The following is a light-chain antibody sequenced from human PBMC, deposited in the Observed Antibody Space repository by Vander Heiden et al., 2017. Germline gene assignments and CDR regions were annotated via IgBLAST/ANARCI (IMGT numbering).Light chain of an antibody. CDR1: NIGSKS. J-gene: IGLJ2*01. Sequence: SFVLTQPPPVSVAPGQTARITWGGNNIGSKSVHWYQQKPGQAPVLLVYDYSDRPSGIPERFSGSNSGNTATLTISRVEAGEEADYYCQVWDSSSDHPDVVFGGGTKLTVL. V-gene: IGLV3-21*02. CDR3: QVWDSSSDHPDVV. CDR2: DYS.